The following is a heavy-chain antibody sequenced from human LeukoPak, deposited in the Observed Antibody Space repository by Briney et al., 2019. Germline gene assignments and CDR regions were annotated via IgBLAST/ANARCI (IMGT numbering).Heavy chain of an antibody. CDR1: GYSFTSYW. CDR3: ARQSDYDSSGPTSSAFDI. J-gene: IGHJ3*02. D-gene: IGHD3-22*01. V-gene: IGHV5-51*01. CDR2: IYPGDSDT. Sequence: GESLKISCKGSGYSFTSYWIGWVRQMPGKGLEWMGIIYPGDSDTRYSPSFQGQVTISADKSISTAYLQWSSLKASDTAIYYCARQSDYDSSGPTSSAFDIWGQGTMVTVSS.